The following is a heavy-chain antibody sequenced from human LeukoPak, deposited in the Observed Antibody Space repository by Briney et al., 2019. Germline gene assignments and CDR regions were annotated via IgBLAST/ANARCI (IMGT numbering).Heavy chain of an antibody. D-gene: IGHD3-22*01. CDR3: ARAVANYYYDSSGPALDI. J-gene: IGHJ3*02. CDR1: GGSISSGGYS. Sequence: SETLSLTCAVSGGSISSGGYSWSWIRQPPGRGLEWIGYIYHSGSTYYNPSLKSRVTISVDRSKNQFSLKLSSVTAADTAVYYCARAVANYYYDSSGPALDIWGQGTMVTVSS. V-gene: IGHV4-30-2*01. CDR2: IYHSGST.